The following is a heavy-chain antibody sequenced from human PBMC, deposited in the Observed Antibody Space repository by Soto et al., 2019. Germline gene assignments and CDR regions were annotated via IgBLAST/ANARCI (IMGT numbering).Heavy chain of an antibody. V-gene: IGHV4-31*03. CDR3: ARLYTYGNYYFDY. Sequence: SETLSLTCTVSGDSISSGGHYWSWIRQVPGRGLEWLGYVYYTGSSYYSPSLKSRLTMSVDTSNNQFSLTLSSVTPADTAVYFCARLYTYGNYYFDYWGQGTLVTVSS. CDR1: GDSISSGGHY. CDR2: VYYTGSS. D-gene: IGHD2-2*02. J-gene: IGHJ4*01.